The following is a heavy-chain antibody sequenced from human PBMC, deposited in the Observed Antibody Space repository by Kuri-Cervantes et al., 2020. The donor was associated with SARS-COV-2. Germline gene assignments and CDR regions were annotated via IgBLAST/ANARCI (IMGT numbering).Heavy chain of an antibody. Sequence: ASVKVSCKASGYTFTSYDINWVRQAIGQGLEWMGWINPNSGGTNYAQKFQGRVTMTRDTSISSVYMELTRLRSDDTAVYFCGLLRFFDWLSPFDFWGQGTLVTVSS. CDR2: INPNSGGT. D-gene: IGHD3-9*01. CDR3: GLLRFFDWLSPFDF. CDR1: GYTFTSYD. J-gene: IGHJ4*02. V-gene: IGHV1-2*02.